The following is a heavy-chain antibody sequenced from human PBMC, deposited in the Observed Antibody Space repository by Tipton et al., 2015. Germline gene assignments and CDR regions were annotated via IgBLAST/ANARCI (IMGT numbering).Heavy chain of an antibody. CDR2: IYYSANT. D-gene: IGHD4-23*01. CDR3: ASEMCGGKDAFDI. V-gene: IGHV4-61*01. J-gene: IGHJ3*02. Sequence: TLSLTCTVSGGSVSSGFYYWNWIRQPPGKGLEWIGYIYYSANTNYNPSLNSRVTISVDTSKNQFSLKLSSVTAADAAVYYCASEMCGGKDAFDIWGQGTMVTVSS. CDR1: GGSVSSGFYY.